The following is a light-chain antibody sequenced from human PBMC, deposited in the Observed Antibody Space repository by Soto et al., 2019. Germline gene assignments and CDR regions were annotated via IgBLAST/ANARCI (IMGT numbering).Light chain of an antibody. CDR2: DAS. Sequence: EIVLTQSPATLSLSPGERATPSCRSSQSVRNGLAWYQQKPGQPPRLLIYDASTRATGIPARFSGSGFGTEFTLTISSLQSEDFAVYYCQQYAIRPPLTFGQGTRLEIK. CDR1: QSVRNG. V-gene: IGKV3-15*01. J-gene: IGKJ5*01. CDR3: QQYAIRPPLT.